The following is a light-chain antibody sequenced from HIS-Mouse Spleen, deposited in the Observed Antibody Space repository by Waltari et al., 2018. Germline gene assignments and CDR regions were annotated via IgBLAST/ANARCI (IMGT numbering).Light chain of an antibody. CDR3: QQYDNLLT. Sequence: DLQMTQSPSSLSASVGESVTITCQASQDISNYLNWYQQKPGKAPKPLIYDASNLETGVPSRFSGSGSGTDFTFTISSLQPEDIATYYCQQYDNLLTFGGGTKVEIK. CDR1: QDISNY. CDR2: DAS. J-gene: IGKJ4*01. V-gene: IGKV1-33*01.